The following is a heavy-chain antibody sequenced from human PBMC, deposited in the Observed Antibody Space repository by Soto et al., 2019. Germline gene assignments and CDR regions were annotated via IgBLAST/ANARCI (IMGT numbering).Heavy chain of an antibody. CDR3: AHRVGLQGNWNGGYFDF. CDR1: GFSLSTSGVG. Sequence: QITLKESGPTRVRPTQTLTLTCTFSGFSLSTSGVGLGWIRQSPGKALERLALIYWDDDKRYTPSLKSRLTITKDTSKNQVVLTMTNMDPVDTATYYCAHRVGLQGNWNGGYFDFGGPGALVTVSS. CDR2: IYWDDDK. V-gene: IGHV2-5*02. D-gene: IGHD1-1*01. J-gene: IGHJ4*02.